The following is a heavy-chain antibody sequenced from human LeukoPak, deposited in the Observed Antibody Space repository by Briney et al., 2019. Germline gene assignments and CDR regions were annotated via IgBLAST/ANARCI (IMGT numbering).Heavy chain of an antibody. CDR1: GFTFSSYS. CDR2: ISSSSSYI. D-gene: IGHD3-22*01. V-gene: IGHV3-21*01. J-gene: IGHJ4*02. Sequence: GGSLRLSCAASGFTFSSYSMNRVRQAPGKGLEWVSSISSSSSYIYYADSVKGRFTISRDNAKNSLYLQMNSLRAEDTAVYYCLGYYDSSGYYPDYWGQGTLVTVSS. CDR3: LGYYDSSGYYPDY.